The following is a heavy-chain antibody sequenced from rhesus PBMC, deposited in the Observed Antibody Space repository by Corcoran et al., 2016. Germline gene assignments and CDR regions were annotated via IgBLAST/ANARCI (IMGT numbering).Heavy chain of an antibody. Sequence: QVQLQESGPGLVKPSETLSLTCAVSGGSISSGYYYWSWIRQPPGKGLEWIGYTTYSRSPTYNPSLKSPVTISSDTSKNQFSLKLSSVTAADTAVYYCARDRIGIAAAGPPQYYFDYWGQGVLVTVSS. V-gene: IGHV4-122*02. CDR2: TTYSRSP. J-gene: IGHJ4*01. D-gene: IGHD6S26*01. CDR3: ARDRIGIAAAGPPQYYFDY. CDR1: GGSISSGYYY.